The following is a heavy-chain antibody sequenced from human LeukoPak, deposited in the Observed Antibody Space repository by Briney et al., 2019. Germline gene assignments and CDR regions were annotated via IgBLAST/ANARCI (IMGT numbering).Heavy chain of an antibody. J-gene: IGHJ4*02. CDR3: ARDLGVAVRPFSLFY. Sequence: GASVKVSCKASGYTFTGYYMHWVRQAPGQGPEWMGWINPKSGVANYAQKFQGRVTMTSGTSISTAYMNFSRLRSDDTAMYYCARDLGVAVRPFSLFYWGQGTLVTVSS. CDR2: INPKSGVA. V-gene: IGHV1-2*02. CDR1: GYTFTGYY. D-gene: IGHD6-6*01.